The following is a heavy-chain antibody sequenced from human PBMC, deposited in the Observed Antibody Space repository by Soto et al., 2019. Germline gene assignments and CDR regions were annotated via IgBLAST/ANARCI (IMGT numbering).Heavy chain of an antibody. CDR3: ARYSRIAEAGTLDP. D-gene: IGHD6-13*01. V-gene: IGHV4-31*03. J-gene: IGHJ5*02. CDR2: IYYSGST. Sequence: QVQLQESGPGLVKPSQTLSLTCTVSGGSISSGGYYWSWIRQHPGKGLEWIGYIYYSGSTYYNPSLKSRVTISVDTSKNQCSLKLSSVTAADTAVYYCARYSRIAEAGTLDPWGQGTLVTVSS. CDR1: GGSISSGGYY.